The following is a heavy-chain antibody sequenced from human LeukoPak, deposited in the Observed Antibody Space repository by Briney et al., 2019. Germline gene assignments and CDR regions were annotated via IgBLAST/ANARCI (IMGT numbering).Heavy chain of an antibody. CDR1: GFTFSSYN. D-gene: IGHD2-2*01. Sequence: GGSLRLSCAASGFTFSSYNMDWVRQAPGKGLEWVSFIDSSSRYIYQADSVKGRFTISRDNAKSSVFLQMNSLRAEDTAVYYVARVGGHCTSTGSPPPDYWGQGTLVTVSS. CDR3: ARVGGHCTSTGSPPPDY. J-gene: IGHJ4*02. CDR2: IDSSSRYI. V-gene: IGHV3-21*01.